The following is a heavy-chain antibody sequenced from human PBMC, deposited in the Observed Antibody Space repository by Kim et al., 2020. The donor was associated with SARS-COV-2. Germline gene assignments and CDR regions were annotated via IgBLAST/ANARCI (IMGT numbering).Heavy chain of an antibody. Sequence: AKEFQGRVNMTRDTSTSTVYMELSSLRSEDTAVYYCARSQGGASVGGDYWGQGTLVTVSS. CDR3: ARSQGGASVGGDY. V-gene: IGHV1-46*01. D-gene: IGHD3-16*01. J-gene: IGHJ4*02.